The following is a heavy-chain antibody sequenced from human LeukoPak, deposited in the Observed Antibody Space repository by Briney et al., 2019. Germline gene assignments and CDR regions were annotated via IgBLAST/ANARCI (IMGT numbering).Heavy chain of an antibody. CDR1: GFTFSSYA. D-gene: IGHD3-22*01. CDR3: AKGSYYDSNGSFYFDY. V-gene: IGHV3-23*01. CDR2: ISGSGDNT. Sequence: GGSLRLSCAASGFTFSSYAMSWVRQAPGKGLEWVSGISGSGDNTYYADSVKGRFTISRDNSKNTLYVQVNSLGTEDTAAYYCAKGSYYDSNGSFYFDYWGQGTLVTVSS. J-gene: IGHJ4*02.